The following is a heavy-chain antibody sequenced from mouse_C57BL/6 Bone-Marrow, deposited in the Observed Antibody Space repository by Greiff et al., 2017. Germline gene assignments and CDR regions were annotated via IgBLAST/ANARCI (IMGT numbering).Heavy chain of an antibody. J-gene: IGHJ4*01. D-gene: IGHD2-5*01. V-gene: IGHV1-39*01. CDR1: GYSFTDYN. CDR2: INPNYGTT. Sequence: VQLQQSGPELVKPGASVKISCKASGYSFTDYNMNWVKQSNGKSLEWIGVINPNYGTTSYNQKFKVKATLTVDQSSSTAYMQLNSLTSEESAVYYCATDYSICYYAMDYWGQGTSVTVSS. CDR3: ATDYSICYYAMDY.